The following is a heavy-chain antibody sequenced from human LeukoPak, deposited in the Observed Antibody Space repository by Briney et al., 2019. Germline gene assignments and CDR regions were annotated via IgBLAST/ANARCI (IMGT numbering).Heavy chain of an antibody. CDR1: GFTLSSYR. CDR2: ISRSSSTI. Sequence: GGSLRLSCAASGFTLSSYRMNWVRQAPGKGLEWVSYISRSSSTIYYADSVKGRFTISRDNAKNSLYLQMNSLRDEDTAVYYRARDDGRFGEGNYWGQGTLVTVSS. D-gene: IGHD3-10*01. V-gene: IGHV3-48*02. CDR3: ARDDGRFGEGNY. J-gene: IGHJ4*02.